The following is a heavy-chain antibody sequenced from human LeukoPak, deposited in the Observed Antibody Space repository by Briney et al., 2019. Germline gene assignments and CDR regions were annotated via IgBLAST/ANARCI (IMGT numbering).Heavy chain of an antibody. V-gene: IGHV3-23*01. J-gene: IGHJ4*02. CDR2: ISGSGGST. CDR3: AKSYGSGSYPGGY. CDR1: GFTFSSYA. Sequence: GGSLRLSCAASGFTFSSYAMSWVRQAPGKGLEWVSGISGSGGSTYYADSVKGRSTISRDNSKNTLYLQMNSLRAEDTAVYYCAKSYGSGSYPGGYWGQGTLVTVSS. D-gene: IGHD3-10*01.